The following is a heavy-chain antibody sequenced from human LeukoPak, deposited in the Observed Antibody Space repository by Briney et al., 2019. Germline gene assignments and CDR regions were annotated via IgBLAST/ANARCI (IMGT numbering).Heavy chain of an antibody. CDR1: GFTFSSYA. Sequence: GGSLRLSCAASGFTFSSYAMSWVRQAPGKGLEWVSTISSSGGRTYYTDSVKGRFTIYRDNSENTLYLQMNSLRAEDTAVYYCAKDRADELEPPGYWGQGTLVTVSS. CDR2: ISSSGGRT. CDR3: AKDRADELEPPGY. D-gene: IGHD1-14*01. V-gene: IGHV3-23*01. J-gene: IGHJ4*02.